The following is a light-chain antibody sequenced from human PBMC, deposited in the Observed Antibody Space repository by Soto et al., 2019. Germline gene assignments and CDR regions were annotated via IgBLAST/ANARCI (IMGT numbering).Light chain of an antibody. CDR3: LLYDSGDHLV. CDR2: STS. Sequence: QTVVTQEPSLTVSPGGTVTLTCASSTGAVPSGSYPNGLQQKPGQAPRSLIYSTSNKHSWTPARFTGALLEDNAALTLSGVKPEDEAESYWLLYDSGDHLVFGGGPKLTV. J-gene: IGLJ2*01. CDR1: TGAVPSGSY. V-gene: IGLV7-43*01.